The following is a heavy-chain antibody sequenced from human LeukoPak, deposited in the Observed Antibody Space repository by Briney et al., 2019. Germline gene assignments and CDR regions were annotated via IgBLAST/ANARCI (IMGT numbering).Heavy chain of an antibody. CDR1: GFTFSSYE. D-gene: IGHD3-22*01. V-gene: IGHV3-48*03. CDR2: ISSSGSTI. Sequence: GGSLRLSCAASGFTFSSYEMNWVRQAPGKGLEWVSYISSSGSTIYYADSVKGRFTISRDNAKSSLYLQMNSLRAEDTALYYCARISYYYDSSGYYYKDYWGQGTLVTVSS. J-gene: IGHJ4*02. CDR3: ARISYYYDSSGYYYKDY.